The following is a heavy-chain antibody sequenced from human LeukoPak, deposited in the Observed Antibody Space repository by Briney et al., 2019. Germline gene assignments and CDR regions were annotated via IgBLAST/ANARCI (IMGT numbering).Heavy chain of an antibody. D-gene: IGHD1-26*01. J-gene: IGHJ3*02. CDR2: IYPGDSDT. V-gene: IGHV5-51*01. CDR1: GYSFTSYW. CDR3: ARHSGSYVDAFDI. Sequence: GESLQISCKGSGYSFTSYWIGWVRQMPGKGLEWMGIIYPGDSDTRYSPSFQGQVTISADKSISTAYLQWSSLKASDTAMYYCARHSGSYVDAFDIWGQGTMVTVSS.